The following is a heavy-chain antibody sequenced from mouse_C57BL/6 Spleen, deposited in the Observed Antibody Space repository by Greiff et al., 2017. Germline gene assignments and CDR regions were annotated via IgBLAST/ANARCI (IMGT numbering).Heavy chain of an antibody. CDR2: IYPGDGDT. V-gene: IGHV1-82*01. CDR1: GYAFSSSW. J-gene: IGHJ2*01. D-gene: IGHD2-1*01. CDR3: ARWDGNYPLFDY. Sequence: QVQLQQSGAELVKPGASVKISCKASGYAFSSSWMNWVKQRPGKGLEWIGRIYPGDGDTNYNGKFKGKATLTADKSSSTAYMQLSSLTAEDSAVYFCARWDGNYPLFDYWGQGTTLTVSS.